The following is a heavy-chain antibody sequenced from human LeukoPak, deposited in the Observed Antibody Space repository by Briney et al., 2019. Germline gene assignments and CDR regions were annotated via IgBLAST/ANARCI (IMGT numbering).Heavy chain of an antibody. V-gene: IGHV3-33*01. CDR1: GSTFSHYG. CDR2: IWSAGSQK. D-gene: IGHD3-16*02. CDR3: ARDLSYYSMDV. Sequence: GRSLRLSCAASGSTFSHYGIHWVRQAPGKGLEWVAVIWSAGSQKYYADSVKGRFTISRDDSKSTVYLEMNSLGAEDTALYYCARDLSYYSMDVRGQGTTVTVSS. J-gene: IGHJ6*02.